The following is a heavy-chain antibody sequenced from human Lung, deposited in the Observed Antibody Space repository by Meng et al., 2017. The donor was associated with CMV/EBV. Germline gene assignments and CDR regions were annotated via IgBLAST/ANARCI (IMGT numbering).Heavy chain of an antibody. V-gene: IGHV3-30-3*01. Sequence: QVWLVESVGGVVHPGMSLRLSCAASGFTFSSYAMHWVRQATGKGLEWVAVISYDGSNKYYADSVKGRFTISRDNSKNSLYLQMNSLRAEDTAVYYCARDDSSSWGQGTLVTVSS. CDR1: GFTFSSYA. CDR3: ARDDSSS. D-gene: IGHD3-22*01. CDR2: ISYDGSNK. J-gene: IGHJ5*02.